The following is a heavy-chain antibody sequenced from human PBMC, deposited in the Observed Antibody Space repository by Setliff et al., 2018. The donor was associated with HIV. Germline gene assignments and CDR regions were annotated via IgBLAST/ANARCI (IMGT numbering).Heavy chain of an antibody. CDR1: GFTFSSYE. D-gene: IGHD2-21*02. V-gene: IGHV3-48*03. CDR3: AREVTSFEAFDL. CDR2: ISSSGSTI. J-gene: IGHJ3*01. Sequence: GGSLRLSCAASGFTFSSYEMNWVRQAPGKGLEWVSYISSSGSTIYYADSVKGRFTISRDNAKNSLYLQMNSLRAEDTAVYYCAREVTSFEAFDLWGQGTMVTVSS.